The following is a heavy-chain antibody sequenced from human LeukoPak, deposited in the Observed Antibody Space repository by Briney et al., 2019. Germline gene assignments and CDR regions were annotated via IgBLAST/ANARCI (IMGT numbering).Heavy chain of an antibody. V-gene: IGHV3-30*04. J-gene: IGHJ4*02. CDR1: GFTFSSYA. D-gene: IGHD3-22*01. CDR2: ISYDGSNK. Sequence: GGSLRLSCAASGFTFSSYAMHWVRQAPGKGLEWVAVISYDGSNKYYADSVKGRFTISRDNSKNTLYLQMNSLRAEDTAVYYCARGGHYYDSSGLSTIDYWGRGTLVTVSS. CDR3: ARGGHYYDSSGLSTIDY.